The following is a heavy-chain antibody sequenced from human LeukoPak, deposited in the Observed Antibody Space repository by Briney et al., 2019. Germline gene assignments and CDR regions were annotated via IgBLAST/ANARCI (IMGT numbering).Heavy chain of an antibody. J-gene: IGHJ6*02. CDR1: GFTFSSYG. CDR2: ISYDGSNK. Sequence: GGSLRLSCAASGFTFSSYGMHWVRQAPGKGLEWVAVISYDGSNKYYADSVKGRFTISRDSAKNSLYLQMNSLRAEDTAVYYCARDKPSRLVVYDHYYGLDVWGQGTTVTVSS. V-gene: IGHV3-30*03. D-gene: IGHD3-16*01. CDR3: ARDKPSRLVVYDHYYGLDV.